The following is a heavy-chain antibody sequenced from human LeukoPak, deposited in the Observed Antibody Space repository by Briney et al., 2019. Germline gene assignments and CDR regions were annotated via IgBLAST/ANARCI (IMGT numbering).Heavy chain of an antibody. D-gene: IGHD4-17*01. V-gene: IGHV3-23*01. CDR1: GFTFSSYA. CDR2: LSGRGGST. J-gene: IGHJ3*02. CDR3: AKDPRMTTATVTTDAFDI. Sequence: GGSLRLSCAASGFTFSSYAMSWVRQAPGKGLEWVSALSGRGGSTYYADSVKGRFTISRDNSKNTLYLQMNSLRAEDTAVYYCAKDPRMTTATVTTDAFDIWGQGTMVTVSS.